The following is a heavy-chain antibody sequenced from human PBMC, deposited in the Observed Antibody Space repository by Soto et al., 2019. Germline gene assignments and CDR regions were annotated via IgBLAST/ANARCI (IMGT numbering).Heavy chain of an antibody. CDR2: IYYSGST. J-gene: IGHJ4*02. CDR1: GGSISSSSYY. D-gene: IGHD3-3*01. V-gene: IGHV4-39*01. Sequence: SDTLSLTCTVSGGSISSSSYYWGWIRQPPGKGLEWIGSIYYSGSTYYNPSLKSRVTISVDTSKNQFSLKLSSVTAADTAVYYCARLGEWLEIYYWGQGTLVTV. CDR3: ARLGEWLEIYY.